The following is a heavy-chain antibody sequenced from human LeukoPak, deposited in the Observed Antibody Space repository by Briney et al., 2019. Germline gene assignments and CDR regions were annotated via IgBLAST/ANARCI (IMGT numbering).Heavy chain of an antibody. J-gene: IGHJ6*02. CDR2: INPNSGGT. Sequence: RASVKVSCKASGYTFTGYYMHWVRQAPGQGLEWMGWINPNSGGTNYAQKFQGRVTMTRDTSISTAYMELSRLRSDDTAVYYCASAMVRGVPYYYYYYGMDVWGQGTTVTVSS. CDR1: GYTFTGYY. D-gene: IGHD3-10*01. V-gene: IGHV1-2*02. CDR3: ASAMVRGVPYYYYYYGMDV.